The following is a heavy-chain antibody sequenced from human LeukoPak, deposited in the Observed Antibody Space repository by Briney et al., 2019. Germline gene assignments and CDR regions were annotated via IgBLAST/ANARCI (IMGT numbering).Heavy chain of an antibody. D-gene: IGHD6-13*01. J-gene: IGHJ6*02. CDR3: ARGSVRVGMDV. CDR1: GITFSTSD. CDR2: IGTAGNT. V-gene: IGHV3-13*01. Sequence: GGSLRLSCEASGITFSTSDMHWVRQAPGKGLEWVSVIGTAGNTYYADSVKGRFTISRENAKNSLYLQMNSLRAGDTAVYYCARGSVRVGMDVWGQGTTVTVSS.